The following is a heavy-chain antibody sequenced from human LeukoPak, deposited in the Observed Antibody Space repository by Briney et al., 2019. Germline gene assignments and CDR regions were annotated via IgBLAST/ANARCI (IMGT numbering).Heavy chain of an antibody. CDR2: IYYSGNT. V-gene: IGHV4-59*08. CDR1: GGSISSYY. J-gene: IGHJ2*01. CDR3: ARDSVVTIFGPFIWSYFNL. Sequence: PSETLSLTCTVSGGSISSYYWSWIRQPPGKGLEWIGYIYYSGNTNYNPSLKSRVTISVDTSKNQFSLKLSSVTAADTAMYYCARDSVVTIFGPFIWSYFNLWGRGTLVPFSP. D-gene: IGHD3/OR15-3a*01.